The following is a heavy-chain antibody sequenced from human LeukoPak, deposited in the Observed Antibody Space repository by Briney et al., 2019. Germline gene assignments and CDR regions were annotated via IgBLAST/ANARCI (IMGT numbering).Heavy chain of an antibody. CDR2: IHHGEST. D-gene: IGHD3-3*01. Sequence: SQTLSLTCAVSGVSISSVGYSWNWIRQPPGKGLEWIGFIHHGESTYYNPSLKSRVTISVDTSKNQFSLKLSSVTAADTAVYYCASSTIFGVVANWFDPWGQGTLVTVSS. CDR3: ASSTIFGVVANWFDP. V-gene: IGHV4-30-2*01. J-gene: IGHJ5*02. CDR1: GVSISSVGYS.